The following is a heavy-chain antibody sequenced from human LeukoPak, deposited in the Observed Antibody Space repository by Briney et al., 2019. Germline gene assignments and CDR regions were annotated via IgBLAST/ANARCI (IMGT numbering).Heavy chain of an antibody. CDR1: GGSISSGGYS. D-gene: IGHD3-22*01. V-gene: IGHV4-30-2*01. CDR2: IYHSGST. Sequence: PSETLSLTCAVSGGSISSGGYSWSWIRQPPGKGLEWIGYIYHSGSTYYNPSLKSRVTISVDRSKNQFSLKLSSVTAADTAVYYCARMIPASNWFDPWGQGTLVTVSS. J-gene: IGHJ5*02. CDR3: ARMIPASNWFDP.